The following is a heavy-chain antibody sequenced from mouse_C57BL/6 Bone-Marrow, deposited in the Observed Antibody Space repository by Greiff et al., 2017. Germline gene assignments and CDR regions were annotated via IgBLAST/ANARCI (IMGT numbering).Heavy chain of an antibody. J-gene: IGHJ3*01. CDR2: IRNKANGYTT. V-gene: IGHV7-3*01. Sequence: EVMLVESGGGLVQPGGSLSLSCAASGFTFTDYYMSWVRRPPGKALEWLGFIRNKANGYTTEYSASVKGRFTISRDNSQSILYLQMNALRAEDSATYYCARYDYDGFAYWGQGTLVTVSA. CDR1: GFTFTDYY. D-gene: IGHD2-4*01. CDR3: ARYDYDGFAY.